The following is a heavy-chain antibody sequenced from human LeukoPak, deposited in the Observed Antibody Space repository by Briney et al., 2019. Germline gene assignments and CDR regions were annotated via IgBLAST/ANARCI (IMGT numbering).Heavy chain of an antibody. D-gene: IGHD2-2*01. CDR2: ISAYNGNT. J-gene: IGHJ4*02. CDR3: ASPSHCSSTSCLEFDY. V-gene: IGHV1-18*01. Sequence: ASVKVSCKASGYTFTSYGISWVRQAPGQGLEWMGWISAYNGNTNYAQKLQGRVPMTTDTSTSTAYMELTSLRSDHKAVYFRASPSHCSSTSCLEFDYRGQGTLVTVSS. CDR1: GYTFTSYG.